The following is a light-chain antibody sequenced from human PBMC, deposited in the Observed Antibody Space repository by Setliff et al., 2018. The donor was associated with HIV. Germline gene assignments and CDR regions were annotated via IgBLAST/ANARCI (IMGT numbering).Light chain of an antibody. CDR2: DAS. CDR3: QQYDRRPLT. Sequence: VMTQSPATLSVSPGEGATLSCRTTENIRNSVAWLQQKPGQAPRLLIYDASIRASGIPARFTGSGSGTDFTLTISSLQSDDFAIYYCQQYDRRPLTFGRGTKADIK. J-gene: IGKJ1*01. V-gene: IGKV3-15*01. CDR1: ENIRNS.